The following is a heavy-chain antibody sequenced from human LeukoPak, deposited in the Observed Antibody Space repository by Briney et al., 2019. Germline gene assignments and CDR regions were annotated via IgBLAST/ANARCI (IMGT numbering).Heavy chain of an antibody. J-gene: IGHJ4*02. D-gene: IGHD3-22*01. CDR2: IHSDGSSI. CDR3: ARSGWPYYFDY. CDR1: GFTFSSYW. Sequence: PGGSLRLSCAASGFTFSSYWMHWVRQAPGKGLVWVSRIHSDGSSISYADSVRGRFTISRDDAKSTLYLQMNSLRAEDTAVYYCARSGWPYYFDYWGQGTLVTVSS. V-gene: IGHV3-74*01.